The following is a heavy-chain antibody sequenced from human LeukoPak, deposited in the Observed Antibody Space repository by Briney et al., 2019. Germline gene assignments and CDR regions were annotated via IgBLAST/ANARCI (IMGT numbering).Heavy chain of an antibody. J-gene: IGHJ5*02. CDR1: GGSISSSSYY. CDR2: FYYSGST. V-gene: IGHV4-39*01. Sequence: PSETLSLTCTVSGGSISSSSYYWGWIRQPPGKGLEWIGSFYYSGSTYYNPSLKSRVTISVDTSKNQFSLKLSSVTAADTAVYYCARHRCSGGSCYPMNWFDPWGQGTLVTVSS. D-gene: IGHD2-15*01. CDR3: ARHRCSGGSCYPMNWFDP.